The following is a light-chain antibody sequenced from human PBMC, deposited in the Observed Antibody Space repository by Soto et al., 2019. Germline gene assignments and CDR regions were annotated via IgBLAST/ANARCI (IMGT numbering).Light chain of an antibody. CDR1: TSDIGGYNY. CDR3: SSHGGNSLYV. Sequence: QSVLTQPPSASGSPGQSVAISCTGTTSDIGGYNYVSWYQQHPGKAPKLMIYEVNKRPSGVPDRFSGSKSGNTASLTVSGLQAEDEADYYCSSHGGNSLYVFGTGIKLTVL. J-gene: IGLJ1*01. V-gene: IGLV2-8*01. CDR2: EVN.